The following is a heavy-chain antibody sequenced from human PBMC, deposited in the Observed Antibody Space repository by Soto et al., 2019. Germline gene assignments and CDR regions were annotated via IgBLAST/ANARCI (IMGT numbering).Heavy chain of an antibody. J-gene: IGHJ5*02. Sequence: HVQLQESGPGLVKPSQTLSLTCTVSGGSISSGGYYWSWIRQHPGKGLEWIGYIFYSGSTYYNPSLKSRVTKSVDASKNQFSLKLSSVTAADTAVYYCARGGCNITSCSSWFDPWGQGTLVTVSS. CDR1: GGSISSGGYY. D-gene: IGHD2-2*01. CDR3: ARGGCNITSCSSWFDP. CDR2: IFYSGST. V-gene: IGHV4-31*03.